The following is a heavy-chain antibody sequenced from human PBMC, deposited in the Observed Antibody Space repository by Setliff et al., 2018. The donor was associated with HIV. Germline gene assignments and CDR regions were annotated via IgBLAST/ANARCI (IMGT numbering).Heavy chain of an antibody. Sequence: GGSLRLSCAASGFTFSSYSMNWVRQAPGKGLEWVAVISSDGSEKKYGDSVKGRFTISRDNARTSLYLEMTNLKVEDTAVYFCASMWKVGAWGRGTLVTVSS. J-gene: IGHJ5*02. D-gene: IGHD1-26*01. CDR1: GFTFSSYS. CDR3: ASMWKVGA. CDR2: ISSDGSEK. V-gene: IGHV3-30*03.